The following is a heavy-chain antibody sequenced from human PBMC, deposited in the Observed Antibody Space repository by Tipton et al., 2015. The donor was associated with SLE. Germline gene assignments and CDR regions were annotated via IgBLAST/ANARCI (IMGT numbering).Heavy chain of an antibody. Sequence: GLVKPSETLSLICAVSGYSFSSGYYWAWIRQSPGKGLEWIGSIYHSGSTFYYPSLKSRVTISVDRSRTHFSLKLSSVTAADTAVYYCARGGLDYYNGLDLWGQGTTVTVSS. CDR3: ARGGLDYYNGLDL. CDR1: GYSFSSGYY. J-gene: IGHJ6*02. D-gene: IGHD3-16*01. V-gene: IGHV4-38-2*01. CDR2: IYHSGST.